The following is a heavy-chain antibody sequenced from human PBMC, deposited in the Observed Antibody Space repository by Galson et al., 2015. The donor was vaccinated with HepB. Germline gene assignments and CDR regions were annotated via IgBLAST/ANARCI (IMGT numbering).Heavy chain of an antibody. Sequence: SVKVSCKASGYTFTSYGISWVRQAPGQGLEWMGRISAYNGNTNYAQKLQGRVTMTTDTSTSTAYMELRSLRSDDTAVYYCARGRGTTGTTSYYYYYYMDVWGKGTTVTVSS. CDR1: GYTFTSYG. J-gene: IGHJ6*03. CDR3: ARGRGTTGTTSYYYYYYMDV. V-gene: IGHV1-18*01. CDR2: ISAYNGNT. D-gene: IGHD1-1*01.